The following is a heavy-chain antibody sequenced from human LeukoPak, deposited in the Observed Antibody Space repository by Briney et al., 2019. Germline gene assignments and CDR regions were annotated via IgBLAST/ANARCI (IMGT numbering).Heavy chain of an antibody. CDR1: GGSFSGYY. CDR3: TRGPGSYYSDY. Sequence: SETLSLTRAVYGGSFSGYYWSWIRQPPGKGLEWIGSIYYSGNTYYNASLKSQVSISIDTSKNQFSLKLTSVTAADTAVYYCTRGPGSYYSDYWGQGTLVTVSS. J-gene: IGHJ4*02. CDR2: IYYSGNT. V-gene: IGHV4-34*01. D-gene: IGHD1-26*01.